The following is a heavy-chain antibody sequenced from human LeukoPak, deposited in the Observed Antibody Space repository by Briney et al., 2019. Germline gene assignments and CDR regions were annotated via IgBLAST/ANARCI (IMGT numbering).Heavy chain of an antibody. J-gene: IGHJ6*03. CDR2: INWNGGST. D-gene: IGHD3-22*01. V-gene: IGHV3-20*04. Sequence: GGSLRLSCAASGFTFDDYGMSWVRQAPGKGLEWVSGINWNGGSTGYADSVKGRFTISRDNAKNSQYLQMNSLRAEDTALYYCARAASYYYDSSGYFPYMDVWGKGTTVTVSS. CDR1: GFTFDDYG. CDR3: ARAASYYYDSSGYFPYMDV.